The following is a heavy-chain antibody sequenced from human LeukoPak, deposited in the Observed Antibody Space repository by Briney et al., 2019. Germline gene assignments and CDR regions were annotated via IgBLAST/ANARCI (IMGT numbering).Heavy chain of an antibody. V-gene: IGHV1-69*01. J-gene: IGHJ6*02. CDR1: GGTFSSYA. CDR3: ARTENPYGDYVPTYYYYGMDV. CDR2: IIPIFGTA. Sequence: SVKVSCKASGGTFSSYAISWVRQAPGQGLEWMAGIIPIFGTANYAQKFQGRVAITADESTSTAYMELSSLRSEDTAVYYCARTENPYGDYVPTYYYYGMDVWGQGTTVTVSS. D-gene: IGHD4-17*01.